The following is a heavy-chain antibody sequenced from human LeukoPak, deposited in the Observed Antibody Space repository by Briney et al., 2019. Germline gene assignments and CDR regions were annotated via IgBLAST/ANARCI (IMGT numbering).Heavy chain of an antibody. CDR3: AKSQLAMVVYFDY. D-gene: IGHD5-18*01. V-gene: IGHV3-23*01. CDR1: GFTFSSYA. CDR2: ISGSGGST. Sequence: GGSLRLSCAASGFTFSSYAMSWARQAPGKGLEWVSAISGSGGSTYYADSVKGRFTISRDNSKNTLYLQMNSLRAEDTAVYYCAKSQLAMVVYFDYWGQGTLVTVSS. J-gene: IGHJ4*02.